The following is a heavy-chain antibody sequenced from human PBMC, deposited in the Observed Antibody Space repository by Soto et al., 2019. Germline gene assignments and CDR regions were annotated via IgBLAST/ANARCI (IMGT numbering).Heavy chain of an antibody. CDR3: AQRLRFYGFGTERGNSFDP. CDR1: GLPVTTTGVG. J-gene: IGHJ5*02. V-gene: IGHV2-5*02. D-gene: IGHD3-10*01. CDR2: IYWDGDK. Sequence: QVTLKESGPTLVRPTQTLTLTCTISGLPVTTTGVGVGWLRQPPGKAPEWLALIYWDGDKRHSPPLQNRLTNPRDNSKNQVTLKMTNLDPVDTATYYLAQRLRFYGFGTERGNSFDPWGQGILVTVSS.